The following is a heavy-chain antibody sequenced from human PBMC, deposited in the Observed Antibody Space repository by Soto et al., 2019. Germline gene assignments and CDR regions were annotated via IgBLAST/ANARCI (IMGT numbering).Heavy chain of an antibody. J-gene: IGHJ6*02. Sequence: QMQLQQWGAGLLKPSETLSLTCAVYRGSFSGYSWTWIRQPPGKGLEWIGEINHSGSTTYNPSLKRRVNMSVDTSKNQFSLKLTSVTAADTAVYYCATGDYFAYYYYGMDVWGQGTTVTVSS. V-gene: IGHV4-34*01. CDR1: RGSFSGYS. CDR3: ATGDYFAYYYYGMDV. CDR2: INHSGST. D-gene: IGHD4-17*01.